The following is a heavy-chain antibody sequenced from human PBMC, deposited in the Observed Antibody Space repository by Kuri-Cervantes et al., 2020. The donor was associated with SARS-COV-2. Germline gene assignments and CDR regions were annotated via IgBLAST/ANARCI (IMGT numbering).Heavy chain of an antibody. D-gene: IGHD4-11*01. CDR3: ARDRRISYSNYWRDYYYYMDV. CDR1: GFTFDDYG. CDR2: INWNGGST. Sequence: GESLKISCAASGFTFDDYGMSWVRQAPGKGLEWVSGINWNGGSTGYADSVKGRSTISRDNAKNSLYLQMNSLRAEDTAVYYCARDRRISYSNYWRDYYYYMDVWGKGTTVTVSS. V-gene: IGHV3-20*04. J-gene: IGHJ6*03.